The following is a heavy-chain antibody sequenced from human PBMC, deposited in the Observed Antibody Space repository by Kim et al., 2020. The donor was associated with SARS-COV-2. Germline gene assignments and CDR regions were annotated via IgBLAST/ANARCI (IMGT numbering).Heavy chain of an antibody. CDR1: GFTFSSYW. CDR3: ARENEMATIHFDY. J-gene: IGHJ4*02. Sequence: GGSLRLSCAASGFTFSSYWMHWVRQAPGKGLVWVSVISSDGSSTYYADSVKGRFTISRDNSKNTLYLQMNSLRAEDTAVYYCARENEMATIHFDYWGQGTLVTVSS. V-gene: IGHV3-74*01. CDR2: ISSDGSST.